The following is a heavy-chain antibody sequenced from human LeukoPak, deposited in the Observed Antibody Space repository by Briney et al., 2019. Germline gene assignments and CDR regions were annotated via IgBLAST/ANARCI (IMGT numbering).Heavy chain of an antibody. CDR3: ASYGDYNWFDP. CDR2: INHSGST. J-gene: IGHJ5*02. Sequence: SETLSLTCAVYGGSFSGYYWSWIRQPPGKGLEWIGEINHSGSTNYNPSLKSRVTISVDTSKNQFSLKLTSVTAADTAVYYCASYGDYNWFDPWGQGTLVTVPS. CDR1: GGSFSGYY. D-gene: IGHD4-17*01. V-gene: IGHV4-34*01.